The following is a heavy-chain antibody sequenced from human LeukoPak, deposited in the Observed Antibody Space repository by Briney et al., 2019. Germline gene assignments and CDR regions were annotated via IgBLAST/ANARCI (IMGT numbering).Heavy chain of an antibody. D-gene: IGHD4-11*01. Sequence: GGSLRLSCAACGFTFSHYTIGWVRQAPGKGLERVASITSSSSHIYYADSVKGRFTISRDNAKNEVYLQMNCLRGEDTAIYYCARVMMGATVTTFHYYCMDVWGVGTAVTVSS. J-gene: IGHJ6*03. CDR2: ITSSSSHI. CDR1: GFTFSHYT. V-gene: IGHV3-21*01. CDR3: ARVMMGATVTTFHYYCMDV.